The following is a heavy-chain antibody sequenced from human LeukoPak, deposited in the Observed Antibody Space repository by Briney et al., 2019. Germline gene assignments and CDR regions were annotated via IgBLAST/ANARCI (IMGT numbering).Heavy chain of an antibody. CDR2: INSDGSST. CDR3: ARATVVTGIDY. J-gene: IGHJ4*02. Sequence: GGSLRLSCAASGFTFSSYWMHWVRQAPGKGPVWVSRINSDGSSTSYADSVKGRFTISRDNAKNTLYLQMNSLRAEDTAVYYCARATVVTGIDYWGQGTLVTVSS. CDR1: GFTFSSYW. V-gene: IGHV3-74*01. D-gene: IGHD4-23*01.